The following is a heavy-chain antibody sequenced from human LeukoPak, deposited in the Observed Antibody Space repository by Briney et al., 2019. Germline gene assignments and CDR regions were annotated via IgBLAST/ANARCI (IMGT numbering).Heavy chain of an antibody. V-gene: IGHV3-23*01. Sequence: GGPLRLSCAASGFTFSNCAMSWVRQPPRKGLDGVSTVSVSGSSTYYEDSVKGRFTISRDNSKNTLYLQMNSLRGEDTALYYCAKVIGQYYYDSSGFSIFDYWGQGTLVTVSS. J-gene: IGHJ4*02. CDR3: AKVIGQYYYDSSGFSIFDY. CDR2: VSVSGSST. CDR1: GFTFSNCA. D-gene: IGHD3-22*01.